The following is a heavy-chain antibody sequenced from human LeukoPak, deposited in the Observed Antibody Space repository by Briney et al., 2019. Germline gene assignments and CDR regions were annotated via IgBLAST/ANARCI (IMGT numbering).Heavy chain of an antibody. V-gene: IGHV3-23*01. CDR3: AKDLTIFGVVTEI. CDR2: ISGSGGST. CDR1: GFTFSSYA. J-gene: IGHJ4*02. D-gene: IGHD3-3*01. Sequence: GGSLRLSCAASGFTFSSYAMSWVRQAPGKGLEWVSAISGSGGSTYYADSVKGRFTISRDNSKNTPYLQMNSLRAEDTAVYYCAKDLTIFGVVTEIWGQGTLVTVSS.